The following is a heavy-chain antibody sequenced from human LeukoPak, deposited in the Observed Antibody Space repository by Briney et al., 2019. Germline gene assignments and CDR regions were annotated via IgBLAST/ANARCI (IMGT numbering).Heavy chain of an antibody. CDR2: ITSSSSYI. J-gene: IGHJ4*02. CDR1: GFTFSSYS. CDR3: ARLGYYDSSGSPNY. Sequence: AGGSLRLSCAASGFTFSSYSMNWVRQAPGKGLEWVSSITSSSSYIYYADSVKGRFTISRDNAKNSLYLQMNSLRAEDTAVYHCARLGYYDSSGSPNYWGQGTLVTVSS. D-gene: IGHD3-22*01. V-gene: IGHV3-21*01.